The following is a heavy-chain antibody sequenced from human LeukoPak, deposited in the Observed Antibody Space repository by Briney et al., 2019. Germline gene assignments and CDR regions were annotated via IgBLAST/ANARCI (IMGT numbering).Heavy chain of an antibody. D-gene: IGHD3-10*02. Sequence: PGGSLRLSCAASGFTFSSYWMTWVRQASGKGLEWVANIKQDGSEEYYVDSVKGRFTISRDNAKNSLYLQMNSLRAEDTAIYHCVRLMFGESGNRHFDYWGRGTLVTVSS. CDR3: VRLMFGESGNRHFDY. CDR2: IKQDGSEE. CDR1: GFTFSSYW. J-gene: IGHJ4*02. V-gene: IGHV3-7*01.